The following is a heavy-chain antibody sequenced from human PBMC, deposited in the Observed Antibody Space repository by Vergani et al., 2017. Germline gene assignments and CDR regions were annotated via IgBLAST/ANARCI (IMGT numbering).Heavy chain of an antibody. CDR1: GFTSAGYA. J-gene: IGHJ6*03. V-gene: IGHV3-23*04. CDR3: AKAGIVVPAAITGIRAYYYYYMDV. D-gene: IGHD2-2*01. Sequence: EVQLVESGGGLVLPGRSLRLSCVASGFTSAGYAMNWVRQAPGKGLEWVSAISGSGGSTYYADSVKGRFTISRDNSKNTLYLQMNSLRAEDTAVYYCAKAGIVVPAAITGIRAYYYYYMDVWGKGTTVTVSS. CDR2: ISGSGGST.